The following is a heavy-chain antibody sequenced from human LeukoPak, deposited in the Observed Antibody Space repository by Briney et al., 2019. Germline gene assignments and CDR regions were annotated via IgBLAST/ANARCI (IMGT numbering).Heavy chain of an antibody. Sequence: GASVKVSFKASGYIFTKYVVHWVRQAPGQRPEWMGWIKAGNGDTKYSQNFQDRLTITRDTSASTVYMELSSLTSEDTALYYCARDDCGDTCYPRGYWGQGTLVTVSS. CDR1: GYIFTKYV. J-gene: IGHJ4*02. CDR2: IKAGNGDT. CDR3: ARDDCGDTCYPRGY. D-gene: IGHD2-21*01. V-gene: IGHV1-3*01.